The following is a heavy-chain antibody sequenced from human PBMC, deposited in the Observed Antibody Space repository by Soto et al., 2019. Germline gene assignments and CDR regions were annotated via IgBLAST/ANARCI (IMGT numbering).Heavy chain of an antibody. CDR2: INHSGST. V-gene: IGHV4-34*01. Sequence: QVQLQQWGAGLLKPSETLSLTCAVYGGSFSGYYWSWIRQPPGKGLEWIGEINHSGSTNYNPSLKSRVTISVDTSKNQFSLKLSSVTAADTAVYYCARGGRYVPGIAVALFLRYWGQGTLVTVSS. CDR3: ARGGRYVPGIAVALFLRY. J-gene: IGHJ4*02. D-gene: IGHD6-19*01. CDR1: GGSFSGYY.